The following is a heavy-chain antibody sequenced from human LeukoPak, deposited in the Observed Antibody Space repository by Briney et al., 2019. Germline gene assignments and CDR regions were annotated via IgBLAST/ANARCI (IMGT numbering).Heavy chain of an antibody. J-gene: IGHJ6*02. CDR2: ISSSGSTI. CDR3: ASSIQLWPPFYYGMDV. V-gene: IGHV3-11*01. Sequence: GGSLRLSCAASGFTFSDYYMSWIRQAPGKGLEWVSYISSSGSTIYYADPVKGRFTISRDNAKNSLYLQMNSLRAEDTAVYYCASSIQLWPPFYYGMDVWGQGTTVTVSS. D-gene: IGHD5-18*01. CDR1: GFTFSDYY.